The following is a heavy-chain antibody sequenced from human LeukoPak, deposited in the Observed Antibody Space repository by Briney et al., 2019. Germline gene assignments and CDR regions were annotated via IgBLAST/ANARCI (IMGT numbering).Heavy chain of an antibody. V-gene: IGHV1-69*04. D-gene: IGHD2-21*02. CDR2: IIPILGIA. J-gene: IGHJ4*02. CDR3: ARDPAYCGGDCYSDY. CDR1: GYTLTELS. Sequence: SVKVSCKVSGYTLTELSMHWVRQAPGQGLEWMGRIIPILGIANYAQKFQGRVTITADKSMSTAYMELSSLRSEDTAVYYCARDPAYCGGDCYSDYWGQGTLVTVSP.